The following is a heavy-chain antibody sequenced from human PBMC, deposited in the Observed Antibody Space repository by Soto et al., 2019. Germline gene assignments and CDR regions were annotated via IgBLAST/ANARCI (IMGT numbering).Heavy chain of an antibody. Sequence: QVQLVESGGDVVQPGRSLRLSCAASGFTFSFYAMHWVRQAPGKGLEWVAVIWYDGSNKYYGDSVKGRFTISRDNSKNTLYLHLNSLRAEDTAVYYCARDQGYLDYWGQGTLVTVSS. J-gene: IGHJ4*02. CDR3: ARDQGYLDY. CDR1: GFTFSFYA. CDR2: IWYDGSNK. V-gene: IGHV3-33*08.